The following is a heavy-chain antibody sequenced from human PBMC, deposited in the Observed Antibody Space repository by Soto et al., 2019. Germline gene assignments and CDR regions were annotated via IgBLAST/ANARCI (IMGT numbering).Heavy chain of an antibody. CDR1: GFTFSSYG. CDR3: AKGVGGSSGWFY. D-gene: IGHD6-19*01. CDR2: ISYDGSNK. J-gene: IGHJ4*02. V-gene: IGHV3-30*18. Sequence: QVQLVESGGGVVQPGRSLRLSFAASGFTFSSYGMHWVRQAPGKGLEWVAVISYDGSNKYYADSVKGRFTISRDNSKNTLYLQMNSLRAEDTAVYYCAKGVGGSSGWFYWGQGTLVTVSS.